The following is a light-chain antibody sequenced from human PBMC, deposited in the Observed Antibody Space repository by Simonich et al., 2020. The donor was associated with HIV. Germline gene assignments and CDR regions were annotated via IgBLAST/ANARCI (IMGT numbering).Light chain of an antibody. CDR2: YAS. V-gene: IGKV3-15*01. CDR1: QNIAGN. J-gene: IGKJ3*01. CDR3: QQYYSTPFT. Sequence: EIVMTQSPATLSVSPGERATLSCRASQNIAGNLAWYQQKPGQAPRLLIYYASTRATGVPARFSGSGFGTDFTLTISSLQAEDVAVYYCQQYYSTPFTFGPGTKVDIK.